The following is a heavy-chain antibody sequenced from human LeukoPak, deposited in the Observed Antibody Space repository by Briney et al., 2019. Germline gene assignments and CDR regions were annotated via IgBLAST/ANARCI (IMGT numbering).Heavy chain of an antibody. J-gene: IGHJ4*02. V-gene: IGHV3-23*01. CDR3: AKSYGSGSSFDY. CDR2: ISGSGGST. CDR1: GFAFSSYA. Sequence: GGSLRLSCAASGFAFSSYAMSWVRQAPGKGLEWVSAISGSGGSTYYADSVKGRFTISRDNSKNTLYLQMNSLRAEDTAVYYCAKSYGSGSSFDYWGQGTLVTVSS. D-gene: IGHD3-10*01.